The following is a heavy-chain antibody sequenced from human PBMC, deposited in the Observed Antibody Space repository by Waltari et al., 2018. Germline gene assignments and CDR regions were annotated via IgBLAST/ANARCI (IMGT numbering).Heavy chain of an antibody. D-gene: IGHD3-22*01. J-gene: IGHJ6*02. Sequence: QVQLVQSGAEVKKPGSSVKVSCKASGGTFSSYAISWVRQAPGQGLEWMGGIIPIFGSANYAQKFQGRVTITTDESTSTAYMELSSLRSEDTAVYYCASPQADYYDPYYYYGMDVWGQGTTVTVSS. CDR3: ASPQADYYDPYYYYGMDV. CDR1: GGTFSSYA. CDR2: IIPIFGSA. V-gene: IGHV1-69*05.